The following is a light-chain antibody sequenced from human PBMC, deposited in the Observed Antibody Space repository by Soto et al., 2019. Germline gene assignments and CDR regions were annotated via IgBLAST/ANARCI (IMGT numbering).Light chain of an antibody. Sequence: QAVVTQEPSLTVSPGGTVTRPCASSPGAVTSGSYPNWFQQKPGQAPRARIYSTSNKHSWTPARFSGSLLGGKAALTLSGVQPEDEAEYYCLRDYGGAYVFGTGTKPTVL. CDR2: STS. CDR1: PGAVTSGSY. CDR3: LRDYGGAYV. V-gene: IGLV7-43*01. J-gene: IGLJ1*01.